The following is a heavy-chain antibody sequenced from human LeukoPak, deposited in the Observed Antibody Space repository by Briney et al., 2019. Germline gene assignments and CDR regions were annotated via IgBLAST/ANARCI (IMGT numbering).Heavy chain of an antibody. CDR2: INHRGST. CDR1: GYSISSGHY. CDR3: ARYDVWGSYRAFDY. Sequence: PSETLSLTCTVSGYSISSGHYWSWIRQPPGKGLEWIGEINHRGSTNYNPSLKSRVTISVDTSKNQFSLKLSSVTAADTAVYYCARYDVWGSYRAFDYWGQGTLVTVSS. V-gene: IGHV4-38-2*02. J-gene: IGHJ4*02. D-gene: IGHD3-16*02.